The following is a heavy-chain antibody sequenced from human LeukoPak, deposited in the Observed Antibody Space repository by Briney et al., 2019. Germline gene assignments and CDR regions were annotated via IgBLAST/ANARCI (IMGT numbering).Heavy chain of an antibody. CDR2: INPSGGST. CDR3: ARAGQWLVRGADYFDY. J-gene: IGHJ4*02. V-gene: IGHV1-46*01. CDR1: GYTFTSYY. D-gene: IGHD6-19*01. Sequence: ASVKVSCKASGYTFTSYYMHWVRQAPGQGLEWMGIINPSGGSTSYAQKFQGRVTMTRDTSTSTVYMELSSLRSEDTAVYYCARAGQWLVRGADYFDYWGQGTLVTVSS.